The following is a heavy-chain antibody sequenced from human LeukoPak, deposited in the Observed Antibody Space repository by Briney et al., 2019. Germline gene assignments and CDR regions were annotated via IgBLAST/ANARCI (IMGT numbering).Heavy chain of an antibody. Sequence: GGSLRLSCAASGFTFSSYAMTWVRQAPGKGLEWVSGISTSGDSTYYAHSVKGRFTISRDNSKNTLYLQMNSLRAEDTAVYFCAKAVSNWNDAPFDYWGRGTLVTVSS. CDR3: AKAVSNWNDAPFDY. CDR1: GFTFSSYA. J-gene: IGHJ4*02. CDR2: ISTSGDST. D-gene: IGHD1-1*01. V-gene: IGHV3-23*01.